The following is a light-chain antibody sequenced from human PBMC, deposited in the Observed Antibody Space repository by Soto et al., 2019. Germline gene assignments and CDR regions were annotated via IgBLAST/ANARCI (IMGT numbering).Light chain of an antibody. V-gene: IGKV1-12*01. J-gene: IGKJ1*01. CDR1: QGISSW. CDR2: DAS. Sequence: DIQMTQSPSSVSASVGDRVIITCRASQGISSWLAWYQQKPGKAPKLLIYDASTLQTGVPSRFSGSGSGTDFTLTISYLQSEDFGTYYCQQFYNYPRTFGQGTKVDIK. CDR3: QQFYNYPRT.